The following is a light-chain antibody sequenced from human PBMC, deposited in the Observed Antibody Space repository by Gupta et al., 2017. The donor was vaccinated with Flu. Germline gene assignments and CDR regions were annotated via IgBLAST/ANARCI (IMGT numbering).Light chain of an antibody. Sequence: EIVLTQSPGTLSLSPGERATLSCRASQSVSSSYLAWYQQKPGQAPRLLIYGASSRATGIPDRFSGSGSGTDFTLTISRLDPEDFAVYYCQQYGSSPPYSFGQGTKLDIK. CDR2: GAS. CDR3: QQYGSSPPYS. V-gene: IGKV3-20*01. J-gene: IGKJ2*03. CDR1: QSVSSSY.